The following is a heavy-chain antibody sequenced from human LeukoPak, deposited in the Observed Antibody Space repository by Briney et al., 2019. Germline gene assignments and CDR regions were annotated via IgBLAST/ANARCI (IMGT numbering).Heavy chain of an antibody. V-gene: IGHV1-69*05. Sequence: GASVKVSCKASGYTFTSYGISWVRQAPGQGLEWMGRIIPIFGTANYAQKFQGRVTITTDESTSTAYMELSSLRSEDTAVYYCARSGIQLWFDAWFDPWGQGTLVTVSS. CDR3: ARSGIQLWFDAWFDP. J-gene: IGHJ5*02. CDR1: GYTFTSYG. CDR2: IIPIFGTA. D-gene: IGHD5-18*01.